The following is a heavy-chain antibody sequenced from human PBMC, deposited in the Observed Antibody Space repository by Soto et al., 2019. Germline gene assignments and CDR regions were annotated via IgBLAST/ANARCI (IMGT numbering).Heavy chain of an antibody. CDR2: IWYDGSNK. D-gene: IGHD4-17*01. CDR1: GFTFSSCG. V-gene: IGHV3-33*01. CDR3: ARGSYDYGDLDY. Sequence: GGSLRLSCAASGFTFSSCGMHWVRQAPGKGLEWVAVIWYDGSNKYYADSVKGRFTISRDNSKNTLYLQMNSLRAEDTAVYYCARGSYDYGDLDYWGQGTLVTVSS. J-gene: IGHJ4*02.